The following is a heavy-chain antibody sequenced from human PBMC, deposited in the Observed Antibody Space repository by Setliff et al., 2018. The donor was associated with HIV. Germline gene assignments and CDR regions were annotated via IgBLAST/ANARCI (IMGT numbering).Heavy chain of an antibody. CDR1: GGTFRSYA. CDR2: IIPIFGTT. J-gene: IGHJ5*02. D-gene: IGHD3-9*01. V-gene: IGHV1-69*13. CDR3: ATSPRGTYYDILTGLPRGYFDP. Sequence: ASVKVSCKASGGTFRSYAFSWVRQAPGQGLEWMGRIIPIFGTTNYAQKFQGRVTITADESTTTAYMELSSLRSEDTAVYYCATSPRGTYYDILTGLPRGYFDPWGQGTQVTVS.